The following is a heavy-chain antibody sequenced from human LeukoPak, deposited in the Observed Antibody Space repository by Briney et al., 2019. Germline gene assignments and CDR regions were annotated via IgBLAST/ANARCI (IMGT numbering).Heavy chain of an antibody. CDR3: ARDRGIVGTTGYYYMDV. V-gene: IGHV3-30-3*01. CDR2: ISYDGSNK. CDR1: GFTFSSYA. D-gene: IGHD1-26*01. Sequence: GGSLRLSCAASGFTFSSYAMHWVRQAPGKGLEWVAVISYDGSNKYYADSVKGRFTISRDNAKNSLYLQMNSLRAEDTAVYYCARDRGIVGTTGYYYMDVWAKGPRSPSP. J-gene: IGHJ6*03.